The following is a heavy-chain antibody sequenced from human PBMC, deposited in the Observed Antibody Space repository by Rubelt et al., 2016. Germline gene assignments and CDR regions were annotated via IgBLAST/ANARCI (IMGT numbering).Heavy chain of an antibody. CDR3: ATGQYSSGCDY. J-gene: IGHJ4*02. CDR2: ISAYYGDT. V-gene: IGHV1-18*01. D-gene: IGHD6-19*01. Sequence: QVQMVQSAGEVKKPGASVKVSCTASGYTFPDYGISWVRQAPGQGLEWVGWISAYYGDTRYAQKFQGRVALTRDIATRTGYMDLRSLGSDDTAVYYCATGQYSSGCDYWGQGTLVTVSS. CDR1: GYTFPDYG.